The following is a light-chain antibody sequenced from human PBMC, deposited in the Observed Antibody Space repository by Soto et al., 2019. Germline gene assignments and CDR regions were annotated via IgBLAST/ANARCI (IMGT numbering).Light chain of an antibody. J-gene: IGLJ1*01. CDR2: GVT. CDR1: SSDIGISTH. Sequence: QSALAPPSSVSGSPGPSITLSCTGTSSDIGISTHISWYQQHPDTGPKLIIYGVTNRPSGVSDRFSGSKSGYTASLTIAGLQAEDEADYYCCSQRATKAYVFGSGTKLTVL. V-gene: IGLV2-14*01. CDR3: CSQRATKAYV.